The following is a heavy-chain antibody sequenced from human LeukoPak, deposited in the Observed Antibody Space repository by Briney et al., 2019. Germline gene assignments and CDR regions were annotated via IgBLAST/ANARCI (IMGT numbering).Heavy chain of an antibody. Sequence: GGSLRLSCAASGFTFSRYWMSWVRQAPGKGLEWVANIKQDGSEKFYVDSVKGRFTISRDSAQNSLYLQMNSLTAEDTAVHYCVRASHPGGWFDPWGQGTLVTVSS. V-gene: IGHV3-7*04. D-gene: IGHD3-10*01. CDR3: VRASHPGGWFDP. J-gene: IGHJ5*02. CDR2: IKQDGSEK. CDR1: GFTFSRYW.